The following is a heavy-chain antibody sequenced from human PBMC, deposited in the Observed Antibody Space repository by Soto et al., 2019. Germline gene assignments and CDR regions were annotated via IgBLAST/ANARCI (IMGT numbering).Heavy chain of an antibody. CDR3: ARTAAAGKYYYGMDV. J-gene: IGHJ6*02. CDR1: GFSFASSW. V-gene: IGHV5-51*01. CDR2: IYPGDSDT. D-gene: IGHD6-13*01. Sequence: GESLKISCKDSGFSFASSWIGWVRQMPGKGLEWMGVIYPGDSDTRYSPSFQGQVTISADKSISTAYLQWSSLKASDTAMYYCARTAAAGKYYYGMDVWGQGTTVTVSS.